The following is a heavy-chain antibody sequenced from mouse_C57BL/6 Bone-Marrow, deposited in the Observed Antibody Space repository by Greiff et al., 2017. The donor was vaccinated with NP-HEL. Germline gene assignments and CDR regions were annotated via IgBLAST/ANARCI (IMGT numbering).Heavy chain of an antibody. J-gene: IGHJ4*01. V-gene: IGHV1-59*01. CDR1: GYTFTSYW. CDR3: ARSPYAMDY. CDR2: IDPSDSYT. Sequence: QVQLQQPGAELVRPGTSVKLSCKASGYTFTSYWMHWVKQRPGQGLEWIGVIDPSDSYTNYNQKFKGKATLTVDTSSSTAYMQLSSLTSEDSAVYYCARSPYAMDYWGLGTSVTASS.